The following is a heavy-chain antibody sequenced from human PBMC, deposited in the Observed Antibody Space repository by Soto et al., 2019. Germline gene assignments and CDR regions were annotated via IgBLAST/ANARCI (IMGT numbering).Heavy chain of an antibody. V-gene: IGHV3-33*01. CDR3: ARDRERIVVVPAAIHP. J-gene: IGHJ5*02. Sequence: PGGSLRLSCAASGFTFSSYGMHWVRQAPGKGLEWVAVIWYDGSNKYYADSVKGRFTISRDNSKNTLYLQMNSLRAEDTAVYYYARDRERIVVVPAAIHPWGQGTLVTVSS. CDR2: IWYDGSNK. CDR1: GFTFSSYG. D-gene: IGHD2-2*01.